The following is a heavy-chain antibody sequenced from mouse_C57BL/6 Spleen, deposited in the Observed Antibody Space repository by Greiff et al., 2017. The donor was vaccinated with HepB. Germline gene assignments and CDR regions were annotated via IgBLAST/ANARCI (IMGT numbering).Heavy chain of an antibody. CDR1: GYTFTSYW. CDR3: ARLSSSLLSWFAY. D-gene: IGHD1-1*01. Sequence: QVQLQQPGAELVKPGASVKLSCKASGYTFTSYWMQWVKQRPGQGLEWIGEIDPSDSYTNYNQKFKGKATLTVDTSSSTAYMQLSSLTSEDSAVYYGARLSSSLLSWFAYWGQGTLVTVSA. V-gene: IGHV1-50*01. J-gene: IGHJ3*01. CDR2: IDPSDSYT.